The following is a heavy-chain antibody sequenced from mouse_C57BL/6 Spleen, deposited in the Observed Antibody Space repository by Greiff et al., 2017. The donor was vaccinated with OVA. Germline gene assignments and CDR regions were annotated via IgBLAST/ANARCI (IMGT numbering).Heavy chain of an antibody. CDR1: GYAFSSSW. Sequence: QVQLQQSGPELVKPGASVKISCKACGYAFSSSWMNWVKQRPGKGLEWIGRIYPGDGDTNYNGKFKGKATLTADKSSSTAYMQLSSLTSEDSAVYFCARETDGSSYEAMDYWGQGTSVTVSS. V-gene: IGHV1-82*01. D-gene: IGHD1-1*01. J-gene: IGHJ4*01. CDR3: ARETDGSSYEAMDY. CDR2: IYPGDGDT.